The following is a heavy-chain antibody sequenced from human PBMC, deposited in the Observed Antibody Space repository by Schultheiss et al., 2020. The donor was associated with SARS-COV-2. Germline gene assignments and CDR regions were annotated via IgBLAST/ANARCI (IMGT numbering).Heavy chain of an antibody. V-gene: IGHV3-73*01. D-gene: IGHD6-19*01. CDR2: IRSKANSYAT. J-gene: IGHJ4*02. CDR3: AKVVAVAF. Sequence: GGSLRLSCAASGFTFSSYAMNWVRQASGKGLEWVGRIRSKANSYATAYAASVKGRFTISRDDSKNTAYLQMNSLRAEDTAVYYCAKVVAVAFWGQGTLVTVSS. CDR1: GFTFSSYA.